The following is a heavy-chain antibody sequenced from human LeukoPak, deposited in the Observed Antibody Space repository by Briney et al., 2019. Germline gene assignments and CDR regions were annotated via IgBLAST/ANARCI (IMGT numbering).Heavy chain of an antibody. CDR2: INHSGST. J-gene: IGHJ4*02. CDR1: GGSFSGDY. CDR3: AREKMRRYSYGYAH. D-gene: IGHD5-18*01. V-gene: IGHV4-34*01. Sequence: PSETLSLTCAVYGGSFSGDYWSWIRQPPGKGLEWIGEINHSGSTNYNSSLKSRVTISVDTSKNQFSLKVSSVTAADTAVYYCAREKMRRYSYGYAHWGQGTLVTVSS.